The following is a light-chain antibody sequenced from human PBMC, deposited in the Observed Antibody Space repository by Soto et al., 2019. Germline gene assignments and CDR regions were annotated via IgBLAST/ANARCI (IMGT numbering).Light chain of an antibody. V-gene: IGKV1-16*01. CDR3: QQYQRYPPS. CDR2: AAT. Sequence: DIHMTQSPSSLSASVGDRVTITCRASHPININLVWFQQKPGKAPKSLIYAATNLQSGVPSRFSGSGGGTDFSLTISSLQPEDVATDYCQQYQRYPPSFGGGTKLEIK. J-gene: IGKJ4*01. CDR1: HPININ.